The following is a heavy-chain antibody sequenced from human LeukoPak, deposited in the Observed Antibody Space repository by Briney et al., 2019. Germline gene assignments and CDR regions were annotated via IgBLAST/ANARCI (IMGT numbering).Heavy chain of an antibody. D-gene: IGHD3-22*01. Sequence: GGSLRLSCAASGFTFTSHWMHWVRQAPGKGLEWVSSISSSSSYIYYADSVKGRFTISRDNAKNSLYLQMNSLRAEDTAVYYCARDARIGDSSGYYYPWYFDYWGQGTLVTVSS. CDR1: GFTFTSHW. CDR3: ARDARIGDSSGYYYPWYFDY. CDR2: ISSSSSYI. J-gene: IGHJ4*02. V-gene: IGHV3-21*01.